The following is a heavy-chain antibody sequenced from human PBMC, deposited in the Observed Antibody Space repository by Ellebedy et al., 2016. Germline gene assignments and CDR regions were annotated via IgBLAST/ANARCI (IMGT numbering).Heavy chain of an antibody. D-gene: IGHD6-13*01. V-gene: IGHV3-23*01. CDR3: ATASHSAGSQPYRSGWYRDIDY. CDR2: IGLNVGNT. Sequence: GGSLRLSCAAYAFTLSNYAMTCVSHAAGDGLEWVSSIGLNVGNTYFADSVKGRFTLSIDNSNNPFYLQKNSLRAEDTCVYYCATASHSAGSQPYRSGWYRDIDYWGQGTLVTVSS. CDR1: AFTLSNYA. J-gene: IGHJ4*02.